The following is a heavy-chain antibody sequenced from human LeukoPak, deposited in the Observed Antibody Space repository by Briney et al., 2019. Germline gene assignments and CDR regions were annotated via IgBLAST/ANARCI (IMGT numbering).Heavy chain of an antibody. D-gene: IGHD5-24*01. V-gene: IGHV1-46*01. CDR2: INPSGGST. J-gene: IGHJ5*02. CDR1: GYTFTSYY. CDR3: ARGGERWLQPRWFDP. Sequence: ASVKVSCKASGYTFTSYYMHWVRQAPGQGLEWMGIINPSGGSTSYAQKFQGRVTMTRDMSTSTVYMELSSRRSEDTAVYYCARGGERWLQPRWFDPWGQGTLVTVSS.